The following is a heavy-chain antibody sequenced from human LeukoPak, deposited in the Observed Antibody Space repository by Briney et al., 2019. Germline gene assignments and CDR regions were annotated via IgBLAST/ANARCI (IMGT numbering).Heavy chain of an antibody. CDR1: GGSFSEEY. D-gene: IGHD5-18*01. Sequence: AGTLAVTPAVDGGSFSEEYWSWSPQPPEKRLEWIGEINHSGSTNYNPSLKSRVTISVDTSKNQFSLKLSSVTAADTAVYYCARVRGTAMASGPFDYWGQGTLVTVSS. V-gene: IGHV4-34*01. CDR3: ARVRGTAMASGPFDY. J-gene: IGHJ4*02. CDR2: INHSGST.